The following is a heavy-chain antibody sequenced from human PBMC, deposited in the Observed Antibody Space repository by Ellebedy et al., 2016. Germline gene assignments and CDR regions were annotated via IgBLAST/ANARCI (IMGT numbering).Heavy chain of an antibody. CDR3: TREGAGGFDH. D-gene: IGHD1-26*01. CDR1: GLTVSTSV. J-gene: IGHJ4*02. CDR2: ISFDGSNT. V-gene: IGHV3-30-3*01. Sequence: GGSLRLXCVASGLTVSTSVIPWVRQAPGKGSEWLGFISFDGSNTYYADSVEGRFTISRDNAKNTLYLQMNSLRAEDTAVYYCTREGAGGFDHWGQGTLVTVSS.